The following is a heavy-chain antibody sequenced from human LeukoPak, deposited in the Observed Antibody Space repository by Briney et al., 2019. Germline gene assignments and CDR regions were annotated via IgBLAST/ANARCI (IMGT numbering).Heavy chain of an antibody. CDR1: GFTFSSYA. CDR2: ISGSGGST. V-gene: IGHV3-23*01. CDR3: ARDPYSGSYGDYYYYYVDV. J-gene: IGHJ6*03. D-gene: IGHD1-26*01. Sequence: PGGSLRLSCAASGFTFSSYAMSWVRQAPGKGLEWVSAISGSGGSTYYADSVKGRFTISRDNAKNSLYLQMNSLRAEDTAVYYCARDPYSGSYGDYYYYYVDVWGKGTTVTISS.